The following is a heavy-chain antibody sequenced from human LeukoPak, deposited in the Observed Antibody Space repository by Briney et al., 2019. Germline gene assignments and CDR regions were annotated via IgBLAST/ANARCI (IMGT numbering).Heavy chain of an antibody. V-gene: IGHV1-2*02. CDR2: INPSSGGT. D-gene: IGHD3-10*01. J-gene: IGHJ4*02. Sequence: ASVKVSCKASGYTFTSYYMHWVRQAPGQGLEWMGWINPSSGGTNYAQKFQGRVTMTRDTSISTAYMELSRLRSDDTAVYYCARVLLWFGELSDQFDYWGQGTLVTVSS. CDR3: ARVLLWFGELSDQFDY. CDR1: GYTFTSYY.